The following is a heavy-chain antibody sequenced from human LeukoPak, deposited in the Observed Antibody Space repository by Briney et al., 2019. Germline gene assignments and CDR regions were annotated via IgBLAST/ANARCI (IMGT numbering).Heavy chain of an antibody. CDR2: IGGAGDT. J-gene: IGHJ4*02. CDR3: VKDYCHGGFCPFPFFDS. CDR1: GFTVSSHA. D-gene: IGHD2-15*01. Sequence: GGSLRLSCAVSGFTVSSHAMSWVRQASGKGLEWVSLIGGAGDTFYADSVKGRSVLSRDNSRNTVYLQMSSLRAEDTATYYCVKDYCHGGFCPFPFFDSWGQGILVTVSS. V-gene: IGHV3-23*01.